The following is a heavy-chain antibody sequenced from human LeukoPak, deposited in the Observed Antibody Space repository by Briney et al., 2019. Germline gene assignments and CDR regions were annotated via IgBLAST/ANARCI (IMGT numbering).Heavy chain of an antibody. V-gene: IGHV1-3*01. CDR1: GYTFTSYA. D-gene: IGHD3-22*01. CDR2: INAGNGNT. Sequence: ASVKVSCKASGYTFTSYAMHWVRQAPGQRLEWMGWINAGNGNTKYSQKFQGRVTITRDTSAGTAYMELSSLRTEDTAVYYCARDLDSSREDVWGQGTTVTVSS. J-gene: IGHJ6*02. CDR3: ARDLDSSREDV.